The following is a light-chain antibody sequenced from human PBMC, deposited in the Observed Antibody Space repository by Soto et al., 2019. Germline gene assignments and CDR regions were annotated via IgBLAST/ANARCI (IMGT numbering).Light chain of an antibody. CDR3: MHALQTPRVYT. Sequence: DIVMTQSPLSLPVTPGEPASISCRPSQSLLHSNGYNFLDWYRQKPGQSPQLLIYLGSNRSSGVPHRFSGGGSGTDFTMKISRVEAEDVGVYYCMHALQTPRVYTVGLGTKL. V-gene: IGKV2-28*01. CDR2: LGS. J-gene: IGKJ2*01. CDR1: QSLLHSNGYNF.